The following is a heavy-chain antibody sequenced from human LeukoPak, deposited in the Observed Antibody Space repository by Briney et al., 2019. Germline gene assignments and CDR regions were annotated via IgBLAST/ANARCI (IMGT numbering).Heavy chain of an antibody. CDR1: GFTFDDYA. J-gene: IGHJ4*02. D-gene: IGHD6-13*01. CDR2: ISWNSGSI. V-gene: IGHV3-9*01. Sequence: GGSLRLSCAASGFTFDDYAMHWVRQAPGKGLEWVSGISWNSGSIGYADSVKGRFTISRDNAKNSLYLQMNSLRAEDTAVYYCARDPGIAAAGTVGQNDYWGQGTLVTVSS. CDR3: ARDPGIAAAGTVGQNDY.